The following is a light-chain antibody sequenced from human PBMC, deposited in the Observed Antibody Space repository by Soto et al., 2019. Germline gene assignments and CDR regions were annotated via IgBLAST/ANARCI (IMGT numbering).Light chain of an antibody. CDR3: SSYTSSSTPYV. CDR2: EVS. CDR1: SSDVGGYNY. V-gene: IGLV2-14*01. Sequence: QSALTQPASVYGSPGQSITISCTGTSSDVGGYNYVSWYQQHPGKAPKLMTYEVSNRPSGVSNRFSGSKSGNTASLTISGLQAEDEADYYCSSYTSSSTPYVFGTGTKLTVL. J-gene: IGLJ1*01.